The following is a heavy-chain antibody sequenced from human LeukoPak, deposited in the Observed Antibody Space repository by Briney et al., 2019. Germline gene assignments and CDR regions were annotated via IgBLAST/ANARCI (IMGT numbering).Heavy chain of an antibody. CDR3: ARDYYGSSGFLGNDY. CDR1: GYTFTSYY. D-gene: IGHD3-22*01. Sequence: AAVKDSCKASGYTFTSYYMHWGRESPGQRLEWMGWISAYNGNTNYAQKLQGRVTMTTDTSTSTAYMELRSLRSDDTDVYYCARDYYGSSGFLGNDYWGQGTLVTVSS. J-gene: IGHJ4*02. CDR2: ISAYNGNT. V-gene: IGHV1-18*04.